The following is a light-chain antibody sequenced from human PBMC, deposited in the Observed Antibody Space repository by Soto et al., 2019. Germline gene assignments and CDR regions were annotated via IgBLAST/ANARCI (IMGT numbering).Light chain of an antibody. CDR1: QSVTSSY. V-gene: IGKV3-20*01. Sequence: DIVLTQSPGTLSLSPGERATLSCRASQSVTSSYVAWYQQKPGQAPRLLIYGASSRATGIPDRFTGSGSGTDFTLTISRLEPEDFEVYYCQQYGTSRQTLGQGTKVEVK. CDR3: QQYGTSRQT. J-gene: IGKJ1*01. CDR2: GAS.